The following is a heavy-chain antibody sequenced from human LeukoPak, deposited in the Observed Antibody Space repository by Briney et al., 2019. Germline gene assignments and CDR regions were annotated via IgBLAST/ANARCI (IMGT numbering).Heavy chain of an antibody. Sequence: PSETLSLTCAIFGASFSDYHWSWIRQPPGKGLEWIGDIRHTGSTDYNPSLKSRVTISLDTSKNQFSLKLSSVTAADTAVYYCATRSYITMVRGVRFEFDYWGQGTLVTVSS. CDR1: GASFSDYH. J-gene: IGHJ4*02. CDR2: IRHTGST. V-gene: IGHV4-34*01. D-gene: IGHD3-10*01. CDR3: ATRSYITMVRGVRFEFDY.